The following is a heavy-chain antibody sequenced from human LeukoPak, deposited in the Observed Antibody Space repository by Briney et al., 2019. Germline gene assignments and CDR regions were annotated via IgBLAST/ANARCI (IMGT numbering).Heavy chain of an antibody. D-gene: IGHD4-11*01. CDR3: THYSNYRYYFEY. CDR1: GGTFSSYT. V-gene: IGHV1-69*02. Sequence: SVKVSCKASGGTFSSYTISWVRQAPGQGLEWMGRIIPILGIANYAQKFQGRVTITADKSTSTAYMELSSLRSEDTAVYYCTHYSNYRYYFEYWRQETLVTVSS. J-gene: IGHJ4*02. CDR2: IIPILGIA.